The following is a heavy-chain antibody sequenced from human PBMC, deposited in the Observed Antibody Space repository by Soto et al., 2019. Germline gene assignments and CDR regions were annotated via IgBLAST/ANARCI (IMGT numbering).Heavy chain of an antibody. V-gene: IGHV4-38-2*01. CDR2: IYHAGSV. CDR3: ARTFDYYGMDV. Sequence: SETLSLTCAVSGYSIASGYYWAWIRQSPGKGLEWIGSIYHAGSVYYNPSLNSRVAVSLDTSRNHFSLKLTSVTAADTAVYYCARTFDYYGMDVWGQGTTVTVSS. J-gene: IGHJ6*02. CDR1: GYSIASGYY.